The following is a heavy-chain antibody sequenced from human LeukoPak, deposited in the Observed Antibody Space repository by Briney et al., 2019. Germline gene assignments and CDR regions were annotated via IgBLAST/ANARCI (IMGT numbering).Heavy chain of an antibody. V-gene: IGHV3-74*01. D-gene: IGHD6-13*01. CDR2: INSDGSGT. CDR3: TSHIASAGSYYFDY. J-gene: IGHJ4*02. Sequence: PGGSLTLSCAASGFTFSSYWMHWVRHTPGKGLVWVSRINSDGSGTTYADSVKGRFTISRDNAKNTLYLQMNSLRAEDTAVYCCTSHIASAGSYYFDYWGQGTLVTVSS. CDR1: GFTFSSYW.